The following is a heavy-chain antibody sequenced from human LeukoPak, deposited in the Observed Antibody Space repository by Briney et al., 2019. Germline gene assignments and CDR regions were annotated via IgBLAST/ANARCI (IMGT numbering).Heavy chain of an antibody. D-gene: IGHD3-16*01. CDR1: GGSFSGYH. V-gene: IGHV4-34*01. CDR3: ARGGRDTHSAAPVGGSIRYYYGMDV. J-gene: IGHJ6*02. Sequence: PSETLSLTCAVYGGSFSGYHWGWIRQPPGKGLEWIGEINHSGSTNYNPSLKSRVTISVDTSKNQFSLKLSSVTAADTAVYYCARGGRDTHSAAPVGGSIRYYYGMDVWGQGTTVTVSS. CDR2: INHSGST.